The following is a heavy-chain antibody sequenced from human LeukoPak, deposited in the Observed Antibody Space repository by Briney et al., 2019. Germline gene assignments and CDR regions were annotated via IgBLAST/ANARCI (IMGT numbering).Heavy chain of an antibody. D-gene: IGHD2-8*01. Sequence: GASVKVSCKASGYTFTSYGISWVRQAPGQGLEWLGWISTYNGNTHYAQKLQGRVAMTTDTSTTTAYMELRSLRSDDTAVYYCARDRGRVQMVYAIPCDYWGQGTLVTVSS. CDR3: ARDRGRVQMVYAIPCDY. CDR1: GYTFTSYG. V-gene: IGHV1-18*01. J-gene: IGHJ4*02. CDR2: ISTYNGNT.